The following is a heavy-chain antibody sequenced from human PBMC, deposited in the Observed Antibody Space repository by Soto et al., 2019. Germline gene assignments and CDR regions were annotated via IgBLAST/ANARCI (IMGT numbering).Heavy chain of an antibody. CDR3: AKRRTGTTLYYYYGMDV. V-gene: IGHV3-23*01. D-gene: IGHD1-7*01. J-gene: IGHJ6*02. Sequence: GGSLRLSCAASEFTFSSYAMSWVRQAPGKGLEWVSAISGSGGSTYYADSVKGRFTISRDNSKNTLYLQMNSLRAEDTAVYYCAKRRTGTTLYYYYGMDVWGQGTTVTVSS. CDR1: EFTFSSYA. CDR2: ISGSGGST.